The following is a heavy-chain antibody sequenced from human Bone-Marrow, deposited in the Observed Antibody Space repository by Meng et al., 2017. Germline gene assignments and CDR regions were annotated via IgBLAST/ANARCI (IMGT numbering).Heavy chain of an antibody. CDR1: GFTFSSYW. Sequence: GESLKISCAASGFTFSSYWMSWVRQAPGKGLEWVANIKQDGSEKYYVDSVKGRFTISRDNAKNSLYLQMNSLRAEDTAVYYCAREQYYYASSGYFGAFDIWGQGTMVTVSS. V-gene: IGHV3-7*01. D-gene: IGHD3-22*01. J-gene: IGHJ3*02. CDR3: AREQYYYASSGYFGAFDI. CDR2: IKQDGSEK.